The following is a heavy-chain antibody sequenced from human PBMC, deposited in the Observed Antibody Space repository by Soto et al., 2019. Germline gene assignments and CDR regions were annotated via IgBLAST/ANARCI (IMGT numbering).Heavy chain of an antibody. CDR3: ARLEGLATHSYYFDH. V-gene: IGHV4-39*01. CDR2: SYNSGLT. CDR1: GGSISSSSYY. D-gene: IGHD3-3*01. J-gene: IGHJ4*02. Sequence: QLQLQESGPGLVKPSETLSLTCTVSGGSISSSSYYWCWIRQPTGKGLECIGRSYNSGLTYYNPSLNSRVTISLYTSSSQFSLKLNSVTASDTAVYYCARLEGLATHSYYFDHWGQGTLVTVSS.